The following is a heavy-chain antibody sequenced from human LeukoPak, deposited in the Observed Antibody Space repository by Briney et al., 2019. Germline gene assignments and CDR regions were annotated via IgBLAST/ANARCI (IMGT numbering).Heavy chain of an antibody. Sequence: GGSLRFSCAASGLTFTNHAMSWVRQAPGKGLEWVSAISGSGDNTYYADSVKGRFPISRDNSKNTLYLQMQSLRVQDTAVYYWGKCYDFSGRGWFDPWGQGTLVTVSS. CDR1: GLTFTNHA. CDR2: ISGSGDNT. J-gene: IGHJ5*02. V-gene: IGHV3-23*01. D-gene: IGHD3-3*01. CDR3: GKCYDFSGRGWFDP.